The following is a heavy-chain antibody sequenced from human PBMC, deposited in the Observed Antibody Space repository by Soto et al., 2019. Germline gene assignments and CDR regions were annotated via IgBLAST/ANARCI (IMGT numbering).Heavy chain of an antibody. D-gene: IGHD2-2*01. CDR1: GFTFSSYG. J-gene: IGHJ3*02. CDR3: AKLVVQDPFDI. CDR2: ISYDGSNK. V-gene: IGHV3-30*18. Sequence: QVQMVESGGGVVQPGRSLRLSCAASGFTFSSYGMHWVRQAPGKGLEWVAVISYDGSNKYYADSVKGRFTISRDNSKNTLYLQMNSLRAQDQAVYYCAKLVVQDPFDIWGQGTMVTVSS.